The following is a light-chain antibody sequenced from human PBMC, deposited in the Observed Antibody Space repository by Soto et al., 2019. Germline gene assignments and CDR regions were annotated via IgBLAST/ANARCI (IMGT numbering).Light chain of an antibody. Sequence: IRFTQSPSSLSASVGDSVTITCRASQDITSYVAWYQQKPGKAPNLLIYGASTLQSGVPSRFSGSGSGTDFTLTISSLQAEDFASYYCQQTRAYPSTFGGGTKVDIK. V-gene: IGKV1-9*01. CDR2: GAS. CDR1: QDITSY. J-gene: IGKJ4*01. CDR3: QQTRAYPST.